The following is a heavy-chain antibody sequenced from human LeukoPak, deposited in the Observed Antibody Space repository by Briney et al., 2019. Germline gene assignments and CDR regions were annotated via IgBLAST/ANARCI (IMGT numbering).Heavy chain of an antibody. V-gene: IGHV3-53*01. CDR2: IYSGGST. CDR3: ARDLGDVGDY. D-gene: IGHD4-17*01. Sequence: GESLRLSCAASGFTVSSNYMSWVRQAPGKGLEWVSVIYSGGSTYYADSVKGRFTISRGNSKNTLYLQMNSLRAVDTAVYYCARDLGDVGDYWGQGTLVTVSS. CDR1: GFTVSSNY. J-gene: IGHJ4*02.